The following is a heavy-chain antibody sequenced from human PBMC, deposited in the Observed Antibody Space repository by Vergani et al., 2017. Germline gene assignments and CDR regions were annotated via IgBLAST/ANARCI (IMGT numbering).Heavy chain of an antibody. Sequence: QLQLQESGPGLVKPSETLSLTCTVSGGSISSSSYYWGWIRQPPGKGLEWIGSIYYSGSTYYNPSLKGRVTISVDTSKNQFSLKLSAVTAADTAVYYCARLGIAVAGTIGYWGQGTLVTVSS. CDR2: IYYSGST. D-gene: IGHD6-19*01. CDR3: ARLGIAVAGTIGY. CDR1: GGSISSSSYY. V-gene: IGHV4-39*01. J-gene: IGHJ4*02.